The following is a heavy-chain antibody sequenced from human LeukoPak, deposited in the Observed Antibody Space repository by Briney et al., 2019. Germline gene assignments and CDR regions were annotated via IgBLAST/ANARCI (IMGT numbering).Heavy chain of an antibody. CDR1: GFTFSSYW. CDR3: AREVGATIYFDY. J-gene: IGHJ4*02. V-gene: IGHV3-7*04. D-gene: IGHD1-26*01. Sequence: GGTVRLSCAASGFTFSSYWMSWVRQAPGRGLEWVANIKQDGSEKYYVDSVKGRFTISRDNAKNSLYLQMNSLRAEDTAVYHCAREVGATIYFDYWGQGILVTVPS. CDR2: IKQDGSEK.